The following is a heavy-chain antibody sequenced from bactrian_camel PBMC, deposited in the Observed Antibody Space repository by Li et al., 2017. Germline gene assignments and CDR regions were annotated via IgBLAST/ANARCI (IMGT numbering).Heavy chain of an antibody. CDR3: AADLVTDEPSLVEREYYY. CDR2: IGSTSDTA. D-gene: IGHD1*01. CDR1: NHRGNC. J-gene: IGHJ4*01. V-gene: IGHV3S63*01. Sequence: HVQLVESGGGSVQAGGSLRLSCLYNHRGNCMGWFRQAPGKEREGVARIGSTSDTAFIADSVKGRFTISRDGAKNIIELQMHSLKPEGTATYYCAADLVTDEPSLVEREYYYWGQGTQVTVS.